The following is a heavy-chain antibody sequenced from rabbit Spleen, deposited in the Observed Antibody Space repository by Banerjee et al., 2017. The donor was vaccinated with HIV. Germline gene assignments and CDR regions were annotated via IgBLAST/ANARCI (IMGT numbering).Heavy chain of an antibody. J-gene: IGHJ4*01. CDR1: GFSLSYNYV. CDR3: ARGGYFDETYYHNL. Sequence: QEQLVESGGGLVKPGGSLALTCKASGFSLSYNYVMCWVRQAPGKGLEWIACINSKSGENVYATWSKGRFTISKTSSTTVTLQMTSLTAADTATYFCARGGYFDETYYHNLWGQGTLVTVS. CDR2: INSKSGEN. D-gene: IGHD1-1*01. V-gene: IGHV1S45*01.